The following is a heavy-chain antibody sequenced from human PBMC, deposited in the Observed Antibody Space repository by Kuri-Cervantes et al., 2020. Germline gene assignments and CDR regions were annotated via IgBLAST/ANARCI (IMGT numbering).Heavy chain of an antibody. CDR2: IYYSGST. CDR3: ARALYSSSSFDY. D-gene: IGHD6-6*01. CDR1: GDSISSFY. J-gene: IGHJ4*02. V-gene: IGHV4-59*01. Sequence: SETLSLTCTVSGDSISSFYWSWIRQPPGKGLEWIGYIYYSGSTNYNPSLKSRVTIPVDTSKTQFPLKLGSVTAADTAVYYCARALYSSSSFDYWGQGTLVTVSS.